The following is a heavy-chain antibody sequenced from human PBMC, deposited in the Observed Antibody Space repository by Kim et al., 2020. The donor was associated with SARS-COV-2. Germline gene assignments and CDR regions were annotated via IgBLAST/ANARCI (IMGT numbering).Heavy chain of an antibody. D-gene: IGHD6-19*01. V-gene: IGHV3-13*04. CDR2: IGRAGDT. Sequence: GGSLRLSCAASGFAFNNYDMHWVRQAPGKGLEWVSAIGRAGDTHYPGPVKGRFIISRDNGKNSLYLQMNSLPAGDTAVYYCARDDSGWGLDYSGRGTLVT. J-gene: IGHJ4*02. CDR1: GFAFNNYD. CDR3: ARDDSGWGLDY.